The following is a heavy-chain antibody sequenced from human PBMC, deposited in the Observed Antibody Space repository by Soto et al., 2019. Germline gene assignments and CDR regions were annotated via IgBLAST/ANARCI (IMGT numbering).Heavy chain of an antibody. CDR1: GFTFSSYG. V-gene: IGHV3-33*01. CDR3: ARGISGCHPFDY. CDR2: IWYDGSNK. J-gene: IGHJ4*02. D-gene: IGHD6-19*01. Sequence: GGPLRLSCSASGFTFSSYGMHGVRQAPGKGLEWVAVIWYDGSNKYYADSVKGRFTISRDNSKNTLYLQMNSLRAEDTAVYYCARGISGCHPFDYWGQGTLVTVSS.